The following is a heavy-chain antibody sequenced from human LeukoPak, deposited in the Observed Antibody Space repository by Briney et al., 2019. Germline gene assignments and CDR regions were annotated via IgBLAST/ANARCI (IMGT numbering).Heavy chain of an antibody. J-gene: IGHJ4*02. CDR1: GFTFSSYA. CDR3: AREIDIVATKCFDY. Sequence: QAGGSLRLSCAASGFTFSSYAMHWVCQAPGKGLEWVAVISYDGSNKYYADSVKGRFTISRDNSKNTLYLQMNSLRAEDTAVYYCAREIDIVATKCFDYWGQGTLVTVSS. V-gene: IGHV3-30-3*01. CDR2: ISYDGSNK. D-gene: IGHD5-12*01.